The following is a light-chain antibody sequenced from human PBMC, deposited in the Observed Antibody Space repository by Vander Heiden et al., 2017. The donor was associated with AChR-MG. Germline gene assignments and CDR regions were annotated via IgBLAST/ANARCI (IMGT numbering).Light chain of an antibody. CDR2: DAS. CDR1: QSVNNNY. Sequence: EIGLTQSPATLSLSPGETATLSCGASQSVNNNYLAWYQQKPGLAPRVLLYDASTRASGIPDRFSGSASGTDFTLTISRVEPEDFAVYYCQQYGRSPLTFGGGTKVEMK. CDR3: QQYGRSPLT. J-gene: IGKJ4*01. V-gene: IGKV3D-20*01.